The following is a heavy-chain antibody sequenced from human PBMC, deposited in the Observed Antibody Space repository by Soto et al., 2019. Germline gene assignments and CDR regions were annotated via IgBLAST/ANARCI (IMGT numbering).Heavy chain of an antibody. CDR3: ARARMPGIVVVILYFDY. CDR1: GFTFSSYA. J-gene: IGHJ4*02. Sequence: PGGSLRLSCAASGFTFSSYAMHWVRQAPGKGLEWVAVISYDGSNKYYADSVKGRFTISRDNSKNTLYLQMNSLRAEGTAVYYCARARMPGIVVVILYFDYWGQGTLVTVSS. D-gene: IGHD3-22*01. V-gene: IGHV3-30-3*01. CDR2: ISYDGSNK.